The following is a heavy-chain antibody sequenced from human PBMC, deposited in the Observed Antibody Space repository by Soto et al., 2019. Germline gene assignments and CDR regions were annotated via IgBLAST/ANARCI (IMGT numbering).Heavy chain of an antibody. CDR2: ISAYSGDT. J-gene: IGHJ6*02. CDR1: GYTFTNYA. V-gene: IGHV1-18*01. D-gene: IGHD3-3*01. CDR3: ARDGRAFSIFGETMDV. Sequence: ASVKVSCKTSGYTFTNYAINWVRQAPGQGLQWMGWISAYSGDTKYAQRFQDRLTVTTDPSTTTAYMELRGLRSDDTAVYYCARDGRAFSIFGETMDVWGQGTTVTVSS.